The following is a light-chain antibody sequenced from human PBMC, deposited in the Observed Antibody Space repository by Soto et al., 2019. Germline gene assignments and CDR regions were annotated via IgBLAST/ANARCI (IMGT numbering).Light chain of an antibody. J-gene: IGKJ1*01. V-gene: IGKV3-20*01. CDR2: GAS. CDR3: QHYGNSSWT. CDR1: QSVASSY. Sequence: EIVLAQSPGTLSLSPGERATLSCRASQSVASSYLAWYQQKPGQAPTLVIYGASSRATGIPDRFSGSGSGTDFTLTISRLEPEDFAVYYCQHYGNSSWTFGQGTKVEIK.